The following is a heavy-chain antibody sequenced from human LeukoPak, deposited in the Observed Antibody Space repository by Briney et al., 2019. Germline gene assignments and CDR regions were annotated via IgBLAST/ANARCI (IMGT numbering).Heavy chain of an antibody. V-gene: IGHV1-2*02. Sequence: GASVKVSCKTSGYTFTGSYLHWVRQVPGQGLEWMGWTNPRTGGTKTAQKVEGRVTMTRDTSNTTGYLELRSLRLDDTATYYCARGGAFCSISTCHEFDHWGQGTLVIVSS. D-gene: IGHD3-3*02. J-gene: IGHJ4*02. CDR2: TNPRTGGT. CDR1: GYTFTGSY. CDR3: ARGGAFCSISTCHEFDH.